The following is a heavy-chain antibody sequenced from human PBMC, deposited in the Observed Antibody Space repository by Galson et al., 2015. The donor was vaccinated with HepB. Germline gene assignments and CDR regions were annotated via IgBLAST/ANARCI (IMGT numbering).Heavy chain of an antibody. CDR1: GFTFSSYA. J-gene: IGHJ4*02. V-gene: IGHV3-15*01. D-gene: IGHD3-10*01. Sequence: SLRLSCAASGFTFSSYAMSWVRQAPGKGLEWVGRIKSKTDGGTTDYAAPVKGRFTISRDDSKNTLYLQMNSLKTEDTAVYYCTTRYGSGSYYNEGHFDYWGQGTLVTVSS. CDR2: IKSKTDGGTT. CDR3: TTRYGSGSYYNEGHFDY.